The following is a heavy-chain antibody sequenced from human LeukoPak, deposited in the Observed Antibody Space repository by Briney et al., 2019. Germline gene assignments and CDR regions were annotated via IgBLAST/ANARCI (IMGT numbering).Heavy chain of an antibody. D-gene: IGHD6-13*01. V-gene: IGHV1-46*03. CDR3: ARGGGSSWSAFDY. CDR1: GFTFTTYY. Sequence: ASVKVSCKASGFTFTTYYIHWVRQAPGQGLEWMGLINPSSGTTSYAHRFQGRVTMTRDTSTSTVYMELSSLRSDDTAVYYCARGGGSSWSAFDYWGQGTLVTVSS. J-gene: IGHJ4*02. CDR2: INPSSGTT.